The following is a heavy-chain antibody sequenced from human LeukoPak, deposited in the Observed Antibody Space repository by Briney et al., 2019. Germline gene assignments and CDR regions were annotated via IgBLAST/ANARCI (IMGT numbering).Heavy chain of an antibody. J-gene: IGHJ4*02. Sequence: GGSLRLSCAASGFIFNHHAMHWVRQAQGKGLEWVAVIWSDKSNKFYADSVRGRLTISRDDSRKTVYLQMDTMTVEDTAVYYCAKDAQRGFDYSNSLEYWGQGALVTVAS. D-gene: IGHD4-11*01. CDR3: AKDAQRGFDYSNSLEY. V-gene: IGHV3-33*06. CDR2: IWSDKSNK. CDR1: GFIFNHHA.